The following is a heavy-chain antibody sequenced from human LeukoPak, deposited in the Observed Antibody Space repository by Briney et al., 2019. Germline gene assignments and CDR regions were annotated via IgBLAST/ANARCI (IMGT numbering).Heavy chain of an antibody. D-gene: IGHD2-2*01. Sequence: ASVKVSCKASGYTFTAYPMHWVRQAPEQGLEWMGWINPNTGSTNYAQKFQGRVTMTRDTSISTAYMELSSLRSDDTALYYCARPTNIWSAFHFWGQGTLVTVSS. J-gene: IGHJ4*02. CDR1: GYTFTAYP. CDR2: INPNTGST. CDR3: ARPTNIWSAFHF. V-gene: IGHV1-2*02.